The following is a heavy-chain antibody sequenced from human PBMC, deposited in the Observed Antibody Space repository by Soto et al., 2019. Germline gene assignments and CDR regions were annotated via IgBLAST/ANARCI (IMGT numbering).Heavy chain of an antibody. CDR3: ARDANYYGSGSYWYFDY. CDR1: GYTFTSYG. V-gene: IGHV1-18*01. D-gene: IGHD3-10*01. CDR2: ISAYNGNT. J-gene: IGHJ4*02. Sequence: QVQLVQSGAEVKKPGASVKVSCKASGYTFTSYGISWVRQAPGQGLEWMGWISAYNGNTNYAQKLQGRVTMTTDTSTSTAYMELRSLRSDDTAVYYCARDANYYGSGSYWYFDYWGQGTLVTVSS.